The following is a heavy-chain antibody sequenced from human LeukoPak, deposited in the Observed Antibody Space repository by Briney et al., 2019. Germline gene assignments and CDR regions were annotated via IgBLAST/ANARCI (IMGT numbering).Heavy chain of an antibody. D-gene: IGHD2-2*02. CDR1: GGSISSGGYS. V-gene: IGHV4-30-2*01. J-gene: IGHJ2*01. Sequence: SQTLSLTCAVSGGSISSGGYSWSWIRQPPGKGLEWIGYIYHSGSTYYNPSLKSRVTISVDRSKNQFSLKLSSVTAADTAVYYCARANRYCSSTSCYSEDWYFELWGRGTLVTVSS. CDR3: ARANRYCSSTSCYSEDWYFEL. CDR2: IYHSGST.